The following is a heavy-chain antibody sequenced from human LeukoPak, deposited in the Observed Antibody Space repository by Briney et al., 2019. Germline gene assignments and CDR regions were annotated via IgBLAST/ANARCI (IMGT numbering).Heavy chain of an antibody. J-gene: IGHJ4*02. V-gene: IGHV3-23*01. CDR3: AKGKGSSSSSIDW. Sequence: GGCLRLSCAASGFTFNTYALSWVRQAPGKGLEWGSAISGSGGSTYYADSVKGRFTISRDNSKNTLYLHIHSLRAEDTAVYYCAKGKGSSSSSIDWWGQGTLVTVSS. D-gene: IGHD2-15*01. CDR2: ISGSGGST. CDR1: GFTFNTYA.